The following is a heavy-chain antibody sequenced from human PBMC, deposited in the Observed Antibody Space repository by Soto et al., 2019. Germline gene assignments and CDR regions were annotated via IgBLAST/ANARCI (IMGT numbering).Heavy chain of an antibody. CDR1: GYTFTSYY. CDR2: INPSGGST. D-gene: IGHD2-2*01. CDR3: AREKSVVVPAAMPPPFDY. J-gene: IGHJ4*02. Sequence: GASVKVSCKASGYTFTSYYMHWVRQAPGQGLEWMGIINPSGGSTSYAQKFQGRVTMTRDTSTSTVYMELSSLRSEDTAVYYCAREKSVVVPAAMPPPFDYWGQGTLVTVSS. V-gene: IGHV1-46*03.